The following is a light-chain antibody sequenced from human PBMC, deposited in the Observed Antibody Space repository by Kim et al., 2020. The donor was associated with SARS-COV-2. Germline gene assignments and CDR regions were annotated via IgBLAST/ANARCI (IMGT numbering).Light chain of an antibody. J-gene: IGLJ2*01. CDR1: SSNIGSNT. Sequence: ELTQPPSASGTPGQRVTISCSGSSSNIGSNTVNWYQQLPGTAPKLLIYSNNQRPSGVPYRFSGSKSGTSASLAISGLQSEDEADYYCAAWDDSLNGLVVFGGGTQLTVL. CDR2: SNN. CDR3: AAWDDSLNGLVV. V-gene: IGLV1-44*01.